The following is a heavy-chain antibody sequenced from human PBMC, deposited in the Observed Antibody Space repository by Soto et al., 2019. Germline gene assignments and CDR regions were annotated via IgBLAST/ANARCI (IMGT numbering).Heavy chain of an antibody. J-gene: IGHJ4*02. CDR3: ARDLIANYYDSSGLGY. CDR2: IYTSGST. D-gene: IGHD3-22*01. V-gene: IGHV4-4*07. CDR1: GGSISSYY. Sequence: SETLSLTCTVSGGSISSYYWSWIRQPAGKGLEWIGRIYTSGSTNYNPSLKSRVTMSVDTSKNQFSLKLSSVTAADTAVYYCARDLIANYYDSSGLGYWGQGTLVTVSS.